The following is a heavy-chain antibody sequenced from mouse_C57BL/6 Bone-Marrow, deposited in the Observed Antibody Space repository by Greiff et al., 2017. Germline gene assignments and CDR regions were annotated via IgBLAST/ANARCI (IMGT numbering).Heavy chain of an antibody. CDR3: ARGDYYGSSCAY. CDR1: GYTFTDYY. V-gene: IGHV1-76*01. J-gene: IGHJ3*01. CDR2: IYPGSGNT. D-gene: IGHD1-1*01. Sequence: QVHVKQSGAELVRPGASVKLSCKASGYTFTDYYINWVKQRPGQGLEWIARIYPGSGNTYYNEKFKGKATLTAEKSSSTAYMQLSSLTSEDSAVYFCARGDYYGSSCAYWGQGTLVTVSA.